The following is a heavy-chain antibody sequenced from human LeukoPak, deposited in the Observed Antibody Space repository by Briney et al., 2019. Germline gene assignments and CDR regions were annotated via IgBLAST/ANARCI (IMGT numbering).Heavy chain of an antibody. CDR3: ASGSGYNSFDY. Sequence: SVKVSCKASGGTFSSYAISWVRQAPGQGLEWMGRIIPILGIANYAQKFQGRVTITADKATSTAYMELSSLRSEDTAVYYCASGSGYNSFDYWGQGTLVTVSS. CDR1: GGTFSSYA. V-gene: IGHV1-69*04. J-gene: IGHJ4*02. CDR2: IIPILGIA. D-gene: IGHD5-24*01.